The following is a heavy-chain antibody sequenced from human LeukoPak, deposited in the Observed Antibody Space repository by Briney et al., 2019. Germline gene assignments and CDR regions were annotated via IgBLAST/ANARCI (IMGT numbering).Heavy chain of an antibody. CDR2: ISGSGGVT. CDR1: GFTYSSYW. CDR3: AKENYFGSGTNYKGITFEY. Sequence: GGSLRLSCVASGFTYSSYWMSWVRQAPGKGLEWVSGISGSGGVTYYADSVKGRFTISRDNSKNTLYLQMNSLRAEDTAVYYCAKENYFGSGTNYKGITFEYWGRGTLVTVSS. V-gene: IGHV3-23*01. J-gene: IGHJ4*02. D-gene: IGHD3-10*01.